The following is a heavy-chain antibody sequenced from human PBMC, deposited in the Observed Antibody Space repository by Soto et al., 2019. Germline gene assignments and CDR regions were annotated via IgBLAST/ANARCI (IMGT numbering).Heavy chain of an antibody. D-gene: IGHD2-15*01. V-gene: IGHV1-18*01. J-gene: IGHJ5*02. CDR1: GYTFTSYG. CDR2: ISAYNGNR. Sequence: QVQLVQSGAEVKKPGASVKVSCKASGYTFTSYGISWVRQAPGQGLEWMGWISAYNGNRNYAQKLQGRVTMTTDTSTSTAYMELRRLRSDGPTVYYFARADMSLVWFDPWGQGTLVTVSS. CDR3: ARADMSLVWFDP.